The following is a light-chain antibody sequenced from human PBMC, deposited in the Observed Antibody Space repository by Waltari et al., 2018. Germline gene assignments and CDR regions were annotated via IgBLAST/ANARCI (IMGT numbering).Light chain of an antibody. V-gene: IGLV2-14*03. J-gene: IGLJ2*01. CDR1: GSDIGGNKY. CDR2: DVT. Sequence: QSALTQPASVSGTPGQSITISCSGTGSDIGGNKYVSWYQQHPGEAPKVIIYDVTSRPPGVSDRFSGSKSGNTAFLTIAGLQAEDEADYYCSSYATTRVIFGGGTKVTVL. CDR3: SSYATTRVI.